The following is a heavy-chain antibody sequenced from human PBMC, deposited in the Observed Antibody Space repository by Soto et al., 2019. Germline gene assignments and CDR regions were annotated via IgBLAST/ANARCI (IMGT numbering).Heavy chain of an antibody. V-gene: IGHV3-21*01. J-gene: IGHJ4*02. CDR3: ARDFSRGYFDY. CDR1: GFTFSSYA. CDR2: ISGSSSST. Sequence: PGGSLRLSCAASGFTFSSYAMSWVRQAPGKGLKWVSAISGSSSSTYYADSVKGRFTISRDNAKNSLYLQMNSLRAEDTAVYYCARDFSRGYFDYWGQGTLVTVSS. D-gene: IGHD6-13*01.